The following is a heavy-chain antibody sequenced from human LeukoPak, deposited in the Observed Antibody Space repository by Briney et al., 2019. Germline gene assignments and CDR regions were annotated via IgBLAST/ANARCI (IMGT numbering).Heavy chain of an antibody. CDR2: ISSSSSYI. Sequence: GGSLRLSCTASGFTFSNYNMKWVRQAPGKRLEWVSSISSSSSYIYYADSVKGRFTISRDNAKNSLYLQMNSLRAEDTAVYYCARAEGDYDASDVWGQGTMVIVSS. D-gene: IGHD4-17*01. CDR3: ARAEGDYDASDV. J-gene: IGHJ3*01. CDR1: GFTFSNYN. V-gene: IGHV3-21*01.